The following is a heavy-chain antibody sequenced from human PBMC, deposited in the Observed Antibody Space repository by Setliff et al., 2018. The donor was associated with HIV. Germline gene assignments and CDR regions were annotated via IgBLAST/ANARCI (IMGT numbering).Heavy chain of an antibody. V-gene: IGHV1-46*01. Sequence: RASVKVSCKASGYTFTSYYMHWVRQAPGQGLEWMGIINPSGGSTSYAQKFQGRVTMTRDTSTSTVYMELSSLRSEDTAVYYCARDPSVEMATIEYYFDYWGQGTLVTVSS. CDR2: INPSGGST. CDR1: GYTFTSYY. J-gene: IGHJ4*02. CDR3: ARDPSVEMATIEYYFDY. D-gene: IGHD5-12*01.